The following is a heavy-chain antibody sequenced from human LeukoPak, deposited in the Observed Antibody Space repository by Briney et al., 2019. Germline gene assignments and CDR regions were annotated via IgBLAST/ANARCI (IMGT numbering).Heavy chain of an antibody. CDR2: IRKKANGYTT. Sequence: GGSLRLSCVGSGFSFSDYYMDWVRQAPGKGLEWVGRIRKKANGYTTEYAASVAGRFIVSRDDSRNSLYLQMDSLRSEDTAVYYCARDMGSGAFDIWGQGTMVTVSS. V-gene: IGHV3-72*01. J-gene: IGHJ3*02. CDR1: GFSFSDYY. D-gene: IGHD3-10*01. CDR3: ARDMGSGAFDI.